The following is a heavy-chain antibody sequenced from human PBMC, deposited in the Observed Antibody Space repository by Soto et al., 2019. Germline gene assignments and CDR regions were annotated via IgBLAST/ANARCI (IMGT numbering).Heavy chain of an antibody. CDR2: IKSKTDGGTT. CDR3: TTDSEVGMVSYYGMDV. CDR1: GFTFSTYA. V-gene: IGHV3-15*07. J-gene: IGHJ6*02. Sequence: GGSLRLSCAASGFTFSTYAMNWVRQAPGKGLEWVGRIKSKTDGGTTDYAAPVKGRFTISRDDSKNTLYLQMNSLKTEDTAVYYCTTDSEVGMVSYYGMDVWGQGTTVTVSS. D-gene: IGHD5-18*01.